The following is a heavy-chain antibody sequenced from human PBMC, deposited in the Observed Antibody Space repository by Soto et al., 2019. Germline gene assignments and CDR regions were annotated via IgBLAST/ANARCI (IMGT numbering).Heavy chain of an antibody. CDR3: AKVLVVLRYFDWDGPVTWWFDP. CDR2: ISGSGGST. D-gene: IGHD3-9*01. Sequence: VQLLESGGGLVQPGGSLRLSCAASGFTFISYAMSWVRQAPGKGLEWVSAISGSGGSTYYADCVKCRFTICRDNSKNTLNLQLNSMRGEDTAVYYCAKVLVVLRYFDWDGPVTWWFDPWGQGTLVTVSS. V-gene: IGHV3-23*01. J-gene: IGHJ5*02. CDR1: GFTFISYA.